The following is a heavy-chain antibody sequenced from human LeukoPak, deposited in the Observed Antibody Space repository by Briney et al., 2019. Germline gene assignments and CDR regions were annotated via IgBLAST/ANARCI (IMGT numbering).Heavy chain of an antibody. D-gene: IGHD5-12*01. CDR3: ARGGFSGYESAYYYYGMGV. Sequence: ASVKVSCKASGYTFTNYYMHWVRQAPGQGLEWMGWINPNSGGTNYAQKFQDWVTLTRDTSISTAYMELSRLRSDDTAVYYCARGGFSGYESAYYYYGMGVWGQGTTVTVSS. CDR1: GYTFTNYY. V-gene: IGHV1-2*04. CDR2: INPNSGGT. J-gene: IGHJ6*02.